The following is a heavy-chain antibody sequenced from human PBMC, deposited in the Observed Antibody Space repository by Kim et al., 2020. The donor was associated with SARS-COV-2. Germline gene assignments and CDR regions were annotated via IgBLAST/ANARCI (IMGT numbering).Heavy chain of an antibody. D-gene: IGHD6-19*01. CDR1: GDSVSSTHAT. J-gene: IGHJ4*02. V-gene: IGHV6-1*01. CDR3: ARQTSGALDY. Sequence: SQTLSLTCAVFGDSVSSTHATWNWVRQSPSRGLEWLGLTYYRSKWSSEYAPSVRSRVVITADTSKNQFSLQLTSLTLEHTAVYFCARQTSGALDYWGQGSLVTVSP. CDR2: TYYRSKWSS.